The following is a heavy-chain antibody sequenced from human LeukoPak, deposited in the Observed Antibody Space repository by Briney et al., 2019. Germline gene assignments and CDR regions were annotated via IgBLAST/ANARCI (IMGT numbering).Heavy chain of an antibody. Sequence: SVKVSCKASGGTFSSYAISWVRQAPGQGLEWMGGIIPIFGTANYAQKFQGRVTITADESTSTVYMELSSLRSEDTAVYYCARGETILNWFDPWGQGTLVTVSS. CDR1: GGTFSSYA. CDR2: IIPIFGTA. J-gene: IGHJ5*02. D-gene: IGHD1-1*01. CDR3: ARGETILNWFDP. V-gene: IGHV1-69*13.